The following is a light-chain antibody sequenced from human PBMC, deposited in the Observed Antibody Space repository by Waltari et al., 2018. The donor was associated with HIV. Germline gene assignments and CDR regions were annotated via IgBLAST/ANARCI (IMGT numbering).Light chain of an antibody. V-gene: IGKV1-12*01. J-gene: IGKJ2*01. CDR3: QQATTFPHT. CDR2: EAS. Sequence: IPMTKSPSPVSASVGCGVSLSCRASQTIGRSLAWYQLKPGKAPKLVVYEASRLNDGVPARFHGTGSRSNFTLDINNLQSEDFATYVCQQATTFPHTFG. CDR1: QTIGRS.